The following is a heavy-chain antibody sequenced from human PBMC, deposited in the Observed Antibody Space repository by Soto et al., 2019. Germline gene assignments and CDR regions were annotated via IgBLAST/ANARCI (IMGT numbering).Heavy chain of an antibody. Sequence: GASVKVSCKASGYTFTSYGISWVRQATGQRLEWMGWISAYNGNTNYAQKLQGRVTMTTDTSTSTAYMELRSLRSDDTAVYYCVRDRPPAPAFFVVVNGDAFDMRGQGTMVTVSS. CDR1: GYTFTSYG. CDR3: VRDRPPAPAFFVVVNGDAFDM. J-gene: IGHJ3*02. D-gene: IGHD3-3*01. CDR2: ISAYNGNT. V-gene: IGHV1-18*01.